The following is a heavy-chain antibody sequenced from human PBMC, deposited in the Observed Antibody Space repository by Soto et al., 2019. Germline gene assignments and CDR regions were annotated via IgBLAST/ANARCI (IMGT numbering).Heavy chain of an antibody. CDR1: GGTFSSYA. V-gene: IGHV1-69*01. D-gene: IGHD4-4*01. J-gene: IGHJ6*02. CDR3: AIAPYNKGHGGDYQYYGMDV. Sequence: QVQLVQSGAEVKKPGSSVKVSCKAPGGTFSSYAISWVRQAPGQGLEWMGGIIPILGTANYAQKFQCRVKITADESTSTAYMELSSLRSEDTAVYYCAIAPYNKGHGGDYQYYGMDVWGQGTTVTVSS. CDR2: IIPILGTA.